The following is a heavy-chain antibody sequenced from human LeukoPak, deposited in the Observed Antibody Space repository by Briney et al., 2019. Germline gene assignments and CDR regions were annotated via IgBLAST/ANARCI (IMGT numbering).Heavy chain of an antibody. CDR3: ARTAVAYSSGWRLDAFDI. D-gene: IGHD6-19*01. J-gene: IGHJ3*02. V-gene: IGHV1-18*04. CDR2: ISAYNGNT. Sequence: ASVKVSCKASGYTFTSYYMHWVRQAPGQGLEWMGWISAYNGNTNYAQKLQGRVTMTTDTSTSTAYMELRSLRSDDTAVYYCARTAVAYSSGWRLDAFDIWGQGTMVTVSS. CDR1: GYTFTSYY.